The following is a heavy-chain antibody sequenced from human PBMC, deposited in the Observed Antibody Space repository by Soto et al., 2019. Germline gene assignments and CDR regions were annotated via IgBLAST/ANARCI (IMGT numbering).Heavy chain of an antibody. CDR1: GYTFTGYY. CDR2: INPNSGGT. V-gene: IGHV1-2*02. J-gene: IGHJ6*02. D-gene: IGHD3-9*01. CDR3: ARGTFTTRPYYDILTGYYEDYYYGMDV. Sequence: QVQLVQSGAEVKKPGASVKVSCKASGYTFTGYYMHWVRQAPGQGLERMGWINPNSGGTNYAQKFQGRVTMTRDTSTSTAYMDLSRLRSDDTAVYYCARGTFTTRPYYDILTGYYEDYYYGMDVWGQVTTVTVSS.